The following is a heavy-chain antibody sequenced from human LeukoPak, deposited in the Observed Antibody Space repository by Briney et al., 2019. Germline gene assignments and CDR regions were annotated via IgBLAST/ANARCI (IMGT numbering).Heavy chain of an antibody. CDR2: ISSSSTDT. CDR1: GFTFSDYY. D-gene: IGHD6-13*01. J-gene: IGHJ4*02. V-gene: IGHV3-11*06. CDR3: ARVSSIAAAGTTDY. Sequence: PGGSLRLSCAASGFTFSDYYMSWIRQAPGKGLEWVSYISSSSTDTNYADSVKGRFTISRDNAKNSLYLQMNGLRAEDTAVYYCARVSSIAAAGTTDYWAQGTLVTVSS.